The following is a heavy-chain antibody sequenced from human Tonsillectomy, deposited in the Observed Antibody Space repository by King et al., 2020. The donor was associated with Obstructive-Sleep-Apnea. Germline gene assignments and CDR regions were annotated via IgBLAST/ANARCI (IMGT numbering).Heavy chain of an antibody. J-gene: IGHJ4*02. CDR3: ARIGSGGDYFDY. Sequence: TLKESGPVLVKPTETLTLTCTVSGFSLSNARMGVSWIRQPPGESLECLSHIFSIDEKSYSTSLKSRLTISKNTSKSQVFLTITNMDPVDTATYYCARIGSGGDYFDYWGQGTLVTVSS. CDR1: GFSLSNARMG. D-gene: IGHD3-10*01. V-gene: IGHV2-26*01. CDR2: IFSIDEK.